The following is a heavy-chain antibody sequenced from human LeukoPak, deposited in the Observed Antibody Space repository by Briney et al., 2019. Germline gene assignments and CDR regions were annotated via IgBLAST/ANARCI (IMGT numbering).Heavy chain of an antibody. D-gene: IGHD6-19*01. V-gene: IGHV4-61*02. CDR3: ARSPGGIAVAGGDY. CDR1: GGSISSGSYY. CDR2: IYTSGST. J-gene: IGHJ4*02. Sequence: SETLSLTCTVSGGSISSGSYYWSWIRQPAGKGLEWIGRIYTSGSTNYNPSLKSRVTISVDTSKNQFSLKLSSVTAADTAVYYCARSPGGIAVAGGDYWGQGTLVTVSS.